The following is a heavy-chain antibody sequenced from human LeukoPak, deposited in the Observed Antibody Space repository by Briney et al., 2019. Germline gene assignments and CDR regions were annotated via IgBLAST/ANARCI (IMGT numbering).Heavy chain of an antibody. CDR3: ARETPRRGETRDGYR. V-gene: IGHV3-7*01. CDR1: GFTFSSYW. Sequence: GGSLRLSCAASGFTFSSYWMSWVRQAPGKGLERVANIKQDGSEKYYVDSVKGRFTISRDNPKNLLFLQINSLRVEDTAVYYCARETPRRGETRDGYRWGQGTLVTVSS. D-gene: IGHD5-24*01. J-gene: IGHJ4*02. CDR2: IKQDGSEK.